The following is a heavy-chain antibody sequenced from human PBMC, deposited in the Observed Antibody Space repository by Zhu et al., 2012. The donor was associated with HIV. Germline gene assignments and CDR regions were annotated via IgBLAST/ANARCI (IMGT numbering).Heavy chain of an antibody. Sequence: QVQLQQSGPRLVKPSETLSLTCIVSGGSLRNYYWNWARQSPGKGLEWIGYISTSGKIIYNPFLKSRVTMSLDTSKNQFSLKVTSVTAADTAVYYCARDRLEATAPEVAFDIWGQGTVVTVSS. V-gene: IGHV4-4*09. J-gene: IGHJ3*02. CDR3: ARDRLEATAPEVAFDI. CDR1: GGSLRNYY. D-gene: IGHD1-1*01. CDR2: ISTSGKI.